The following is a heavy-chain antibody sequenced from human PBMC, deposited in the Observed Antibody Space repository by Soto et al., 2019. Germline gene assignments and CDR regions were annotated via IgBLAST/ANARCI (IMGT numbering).Heavy chain of an antibody. CDR1: GYRFSSSD. CDR2: MSPNSGNT. D-gene: IGHD2-2*01. J-gene: IGHJ4*02. V-gene: IGHV1-8*01. CDR3: VSDFAVPGEK. Sequence: QVQLVQSGAEVKKPGDSLKVSCKTSGYRFSSSDINWVRQASGQGLEWVGWMSPNSGNTGFGQKFQGRVTMTKDTARGTAYLALPSLASEVTAVYYCVSDFAVPGEKGGQGTLVTVST.